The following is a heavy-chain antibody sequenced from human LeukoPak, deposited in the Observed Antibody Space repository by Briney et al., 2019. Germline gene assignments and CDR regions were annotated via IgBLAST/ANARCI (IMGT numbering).Heavy chain of an antibody. Sequence: PGGSLRLSCAASGFTFDDFSMHWVRQAPGKGLEWVSGTSWNSGSKRYADSVKGRFTISRDNAKNSLYLQMNNLRAEDTALYYCGKARAIAAAGIGFDYWGQGTLVTVSS. CDR1: GFTFDDFS. J-gene: IGHJ4*02. V-gene: IGHV3-9*01. CDR3: GKARAIAAAGIGFDY. CDR2: TSWNSGSK. D-gene: IGHD6-13*01.